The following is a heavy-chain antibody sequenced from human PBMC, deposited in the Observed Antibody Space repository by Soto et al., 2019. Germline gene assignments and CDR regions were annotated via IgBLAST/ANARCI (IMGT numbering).Heavy chain of an antibody. V-gene: IGHV1-24*01. D-gene: IGHD3-10*01. CDR2: FDPEDGET. J-gene: IGHJ4*02. CDR3: ATRQLDYYYGSGSSDY. Sequence: DSVKVSCKVSGYTLTELFMHWVRQAPGKGLEWMGGFDPEDGETIYAQKFQGRVTMTEDTSTDTAYMELSSLRSEDTAVYYCATRQLDYYYGSGSSDYWGQGTLVTVSS. CDR1: GYTLTELF.